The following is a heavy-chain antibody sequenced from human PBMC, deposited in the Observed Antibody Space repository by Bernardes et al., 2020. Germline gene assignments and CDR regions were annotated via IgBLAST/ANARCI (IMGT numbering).Heavy chain of an antibody. V-gene: IGHV4-39*01. D-gene: IGHD4-17*01. CDR3: ASTTVTTDYYYGMDV. CDR2: IYYSGRT. Sequence: SETLSLTCTVSGCSISSSSYYWGWIRQPPVKGLEWIGSIYYSGRTYYNPSLKSRVTISVDTSKNQFSLKLSSVTAADTAVYYCASTTVTTDYYYGMDVWGQGTTVTVSS. J-gene: IGHJ6*02. CDR1: GCSISSSSYY.